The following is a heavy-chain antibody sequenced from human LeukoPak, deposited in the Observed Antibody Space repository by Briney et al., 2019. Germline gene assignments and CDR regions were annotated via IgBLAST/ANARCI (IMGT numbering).Heavy chain of an antibody. D-gene: IGHD6-19*01. J-gene: IGHJ5*02. V-gene: IGHV4-39*01. Sequence: PSETLSLTCTVSGGSISSSSYYWGWIRQPPGKGLEWIGSIYYSGSTYYNPSLKSRFTISVDTSKNQFSLKLSSVTAADTAVYYCARSSGWHKNWFDPWGQGTLVTVSS. CDR2: IYYSGST. CDR3: ARSSGWHKNWFDP. CDR1: GGSISSSSYY.